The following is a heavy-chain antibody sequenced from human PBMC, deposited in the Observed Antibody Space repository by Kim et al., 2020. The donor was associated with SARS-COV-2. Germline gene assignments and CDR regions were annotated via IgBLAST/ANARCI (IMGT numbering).Heavy chain of an antibody. CDR3: ARQASGDFWSGYYPYYYYYGMDV. V-gene: IGHV4-39*01. Sequence: SETLSLTCTVSGGSISSSSYYWGWIRQPPGKGLEWIGSIYYSGSTYYNPSLKSRVTISVDTSKNQFSLKLSSVTAADTAVYYCARQASGDFWSGYYPYYYYYGMDVWGQGTTVTVSS. CDR1: GGSISSSSYY. J-gene: IGHJ6*02. CDR2: IYYSGST. D-gene: IGHD3-3*01.